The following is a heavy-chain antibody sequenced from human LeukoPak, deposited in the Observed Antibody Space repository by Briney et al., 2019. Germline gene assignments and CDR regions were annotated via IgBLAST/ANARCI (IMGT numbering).Heavy chain of an antibody. V-gene: IGHV3-7*01. D-gene: IGHD6-19*01. CDR1: GFTFSSYW. CDR2: IKQDGSEK. CDR3: AKDLGGWSLDY. J-gene: IGHJ4*02. Sequence: GGSLRLSCAASGFTFSSYWMSWVRQAPGKGLEWVANIKQDGSEKYYVDSVKGRFTISRDNAKNSLYLQMNSLRAEDTAVYYCAKDLGGWSLDYWGQGTLVTVSS.